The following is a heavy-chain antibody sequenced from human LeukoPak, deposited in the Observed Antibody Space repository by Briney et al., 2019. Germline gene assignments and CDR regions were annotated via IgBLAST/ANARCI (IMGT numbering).Heavy chain of an antibody. CDR1: GYTFTSYG. D-gene: IGHD2-2*01. CDR2: ISAYNGNT. Sequence: ASVKVSCKASGYTFTSYGISWVRQAPGQGLEWMGWISAYNGNTNYAQKLQGRVTMTTDTSTSTAYMELRSLRSDDTAVYYCASKGILGYCSSTSCFSFDPWGQGTLVTVSS. J-gene: IGHJ5*02. V-gene: IGHV1-18*01. CDR3: ASKGILGYCSSTSCFSFDP.